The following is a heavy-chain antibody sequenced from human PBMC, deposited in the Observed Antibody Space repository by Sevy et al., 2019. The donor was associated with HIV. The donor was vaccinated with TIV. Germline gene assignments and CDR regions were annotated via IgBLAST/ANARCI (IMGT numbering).Heavy chain of an antibody. J-gene: IGHJ3*02. CDR2: ISGSGGST. D-gene: IGHD3-22*01. CDR3: AKTQHYYDSSGYYSAFDI. V-gene: IGHV3-23*01. Sequence: GGSLRLSCAASGFTFSSYAMSWVRQAPGKGLEWVSAISGSGGSTYYADSVKGRFTISRDNSKNTLYLQMNSLRAEDTAVYYCAKTQHYYDSSGYYSAFDIWGHGTMVTVSS. CDR1: GFTFSSYA.